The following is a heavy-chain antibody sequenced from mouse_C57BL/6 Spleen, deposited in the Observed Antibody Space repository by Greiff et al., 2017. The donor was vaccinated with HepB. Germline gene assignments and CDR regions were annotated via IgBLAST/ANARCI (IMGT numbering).Heavy chain of an antibody. CDR3: TRWGYYGSSYGLYYFDY. CDR2: IDPETGGT. J-gene: IGHJ2*01. D-gene: IGHD1-1*01. V-gene: IGHV1-15*01. CDR1: GYTFTDYE. Sequence: VKLMESGAELVRPGASVTLSCKASGYTFTDYEMHWVKQTPVHGLEWIGAIDPETGGTAYNQKFKGKAILTADKSSSTAYMGLRSLTSEDSAVYYCTRWGYYGSSYGLYYFDYWGQGTTLTVSS.